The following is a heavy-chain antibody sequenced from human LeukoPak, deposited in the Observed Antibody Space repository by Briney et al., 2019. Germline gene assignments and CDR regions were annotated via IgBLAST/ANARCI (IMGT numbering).Heavy chain of an antibody. CDR1: GYTFPSYW. Sequence: GDSLKISCKGSGYTFPSYWIGRVRQMPGKGLEWMGIIHPDDSDTRYSPSFQGQVTISADKSISTAYLQWSSLKASDTAMYYCARRYCSGRNCYYFDYWGQGTLVTVSS. CDR2: IHPDDSDT. CDR3: ARRYCSGRNCYYFDY. J-gene: IGHJ4*02. V-gene: IGHV5-51*01. D-gene: IGHD2-15*01.